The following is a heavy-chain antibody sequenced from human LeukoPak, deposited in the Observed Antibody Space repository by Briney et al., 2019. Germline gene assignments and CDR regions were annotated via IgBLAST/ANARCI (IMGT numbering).Heavy chain of an antibody. CDR1: GGSFSGYY. CDR2: TNHSGST. V-gene: IGHV4-34*01. D-gene: IGHD2-2*03. J-gene: IGHJ5*02. Sequence: SETLSLTCAVYGGSFSGYYWSWIRQPPGKGLEWIGETNHSGSTNYNPSLKSRVTISVDTSKNQFSLKLSSVTAADTAVYYCARGTPGYCSSTSCPGGWFDPWGQGTLVTVSS. CDR3: ARGTPGYCSSTSCPGGWFDP.